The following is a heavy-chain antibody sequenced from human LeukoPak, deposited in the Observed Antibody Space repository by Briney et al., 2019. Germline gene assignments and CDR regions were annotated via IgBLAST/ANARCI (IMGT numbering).Heavy chain of an antibody. Sequence: ASVKVSCKTSGYTFTDYYIHWVRQAPGQGLEWMGWINPNSGDTNYVQKFQGRFTMTRDTSISTAYMELSRLRSDDTAVYYCSRAGTESRWGLPRADYYYMDVWGKGTTVTVSS. CDR1: GYTFTDYY. CDR3: SRAGTESRWGLPRADYYYMDV. CDR2: INPNSGDT. V-gene: IGHV1-2*02. J-gene: IGHJ6*03. D-gene: IGHD1-1*01.